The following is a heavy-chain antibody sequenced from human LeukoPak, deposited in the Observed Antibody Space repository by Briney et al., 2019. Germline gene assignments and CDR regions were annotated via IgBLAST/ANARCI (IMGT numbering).Heavy chain of an antibody. CDR1: GYSFTSYW. CDR2: IYPGDSDT. CDR3: ARGRSRYYDFWSGYYPFDY. V-gene: IGHV5-51*01. J-gene: IGHJ4*02. D-gene: IGHD3-3*01. Sequence: GESLKISCKGSGYSFTSYWIGWVRQMPGKGLEWMGIIYPGDSDTRYSPSFQGQVTISADKSISTAYLQWSSLKASDTAMYYCARGRSRYYDFWSGYYPFDYWGQGTLVTVYS.